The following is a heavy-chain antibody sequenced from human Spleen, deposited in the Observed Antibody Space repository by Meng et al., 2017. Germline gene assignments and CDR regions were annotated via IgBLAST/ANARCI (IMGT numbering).Heavy chain of an antibody. CDR1: GGSVSSHFNY. CDR3: ARAPRSDVEWLDYYGMDV. CDR2: MYNSGST. J-gene: IGHJ6*02. V-gene: IGHV4-61*01. Sequence: ESLKISCTVSGGSVSSHFNYWSWIRQPPGKGLEWIGYMYNSGSTNYNPSLKSRVTISVDTSKNQFSLKLSSVTAADTAVYYCARAPRSDVEWLDYYGMDVWGQGTTVTVSS. D-gene: IGHD3-3*01.